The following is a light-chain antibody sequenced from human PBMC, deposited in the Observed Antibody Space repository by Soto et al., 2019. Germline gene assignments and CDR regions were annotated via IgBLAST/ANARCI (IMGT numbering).Light chain of an antibody. CDR3: CSYAGSYTL. Sequence: QSALTQPRSVSGSPGQSVTISCTGTSSDVGGYNYVSWYQQHPGKAPKLMIYDVSQRPSGVPDRFSGSKSGNTASLTISGLQAEDEADYYCCSYAGSYTLFGGGTKLTVL. CDR1: SSDVGGYNY. V-gene: IGLV2-11*01. J-gene: IGLJ2*01. CDR2: DVS.